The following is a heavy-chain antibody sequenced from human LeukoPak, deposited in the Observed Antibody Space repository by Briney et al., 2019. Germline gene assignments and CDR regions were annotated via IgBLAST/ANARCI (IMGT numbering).Heavy chain of an antibody. Sequence: PGRSLRLSCAASGFTFDDYAMHWVRQAPGKGLEWVSGISWNSGSIGYADSVKGRFTISRDNAKNSLYLQMNSLRAEDTALYYCARGLHYYDFWSGYSYWGQGTLVTVSS. CDR2: ISWNSGSI. CDR1: GFTFDDYA. J-gene: IGHJ4*02. D-gene: IGHD3-3*01. V-gene: IGHV3-9*01. CDR3: ARGLHYYDFWSGYSY.